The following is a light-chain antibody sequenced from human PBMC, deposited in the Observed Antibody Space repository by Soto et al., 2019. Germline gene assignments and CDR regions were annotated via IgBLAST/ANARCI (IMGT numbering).Light chain of an antibody. Sequence: DIQMTQSPSSLSASVGDRVTITCRATQGIGNYLAWYQQKPGKIPKLLLYAASTLQSGVPSRFSGSGSGTDFTLTISSLQPEDVATYYCQKYNGAPLFGPGTKVDIK. CDR1: QGIGNY. J-gene: IGKJ3*01. CDR2: AAS. V-gene: IGKV1-27*01. CDR3: QKYNGAPL.